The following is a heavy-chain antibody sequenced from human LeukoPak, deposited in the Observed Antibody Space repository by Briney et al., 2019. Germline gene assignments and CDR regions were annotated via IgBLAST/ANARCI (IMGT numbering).Heavy chain of an antibody. Sequence: GGSLRLSCAASGFTFSSYGMHWVRQAPGKGLEWVAVISYDGSNKYYADSVKGRFTISRDNSKNTLYLQMNSLRAEDTAVYYCAKGEGAWLAIDYWGQGTLATVSS. CDR1: GFTFSSYG. J-gene: IGHJ4*02. V-gene: IGHV3-30*18. D-gene: IGHD6-19*01. CDR2: ISYDGSNK. CDR3: AKGEGAWLAIDY.